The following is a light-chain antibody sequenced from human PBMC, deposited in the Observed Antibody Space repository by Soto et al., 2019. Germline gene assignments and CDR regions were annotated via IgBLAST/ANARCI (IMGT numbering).Light chain of an antibody. CDR1: QGVGSD. CDR2: AVS. Sequence: AIQMTQSPSFLSASIGDRVTITCRASQGVGSDLGWYQQKPGKAPKVLIYAVSNLQSGVPSRFSGSGSGTDFTLTIRSLQPEDFATYYCLQDFSYPYTLGQGTELEIK. J-gene: IGKJ2*01. V-gene: IGKV1-6*01. CDR3: LQDFSYPYT.